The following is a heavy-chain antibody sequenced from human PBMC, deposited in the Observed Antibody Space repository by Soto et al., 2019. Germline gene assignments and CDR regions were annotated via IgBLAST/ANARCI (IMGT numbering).Heavy chain of an antibody. V-gene: IGHV1-69*01. CDR2: IIPIFGTA. J-gene: IGHJ4*02. Sequence: QVQLVQSGAEVKKPGSSVKVSCKASGGTFSSYAISWVRQAPGQGLEWMGGIIPIFGTANYAQKFQGRVTITADESTSTDYMELSSLRSEDTAVYYCARGPSDYYDSSGYYYFLYYWGQGTLVTVSS. D-gene: IGHD3-22*01. CDR1: GGTFSSYA. CDR3: ARGPSDYYDSSGYYYFLYY.